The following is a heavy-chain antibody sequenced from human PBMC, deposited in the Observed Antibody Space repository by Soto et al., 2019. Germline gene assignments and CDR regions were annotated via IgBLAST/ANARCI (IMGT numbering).Heavy chain of an antibody. V-gene: IGHV4-38-2*01. Sequence: SETLSLTCAVSGYSISSGYYWGWSRQPPGKGLEWIGSIYHSGSTYYSPSLKSRVTISVDTSKNQFSLKLSSVTAADTAVYYCARGFGGAVAGTHPAFDYWGQGTLVTVSS. CDR1: GYSISSGYY. CDR3: ARGFGGAVAGTHPAFDY. J-gene: IGHJ4*02. CDR2: IYHSGST. D-gene: IGHD6-19*01.